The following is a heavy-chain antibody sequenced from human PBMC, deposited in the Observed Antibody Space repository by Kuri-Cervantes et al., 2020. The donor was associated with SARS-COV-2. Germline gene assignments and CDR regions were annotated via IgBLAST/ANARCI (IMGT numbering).Heavy chain of an antibody. CDR3: ARQNYDFWSGYSNWFDP. Sequence: ASVKVSCKASGYTFTGYYMHWVRQAPGQGLEWMGWINPNSGGTNYAQKFQGRVTMTRDTSISTAYMELSSLRSEDTAVYYCARQNYDFWSGYSNWFDPWGQGTLVTVSS. CDR1: GYTFTGYY. V-gene: IGHV1-2*02. CDR2: INPNSGGT. J-gene: IGHJ5*02. D-gene: IGHD3-3*01.